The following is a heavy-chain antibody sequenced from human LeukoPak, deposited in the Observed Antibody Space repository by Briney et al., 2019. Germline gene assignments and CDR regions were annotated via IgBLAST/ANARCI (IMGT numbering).Heavy chain of an antibody. CDR1: GYSISSGYY. J-gene: IGHJ4*02. Sequence: PSETLSLTCTVSGYSISSGYYWGWIRQPPGKGLEWIGSIYHSGSTYHNPSLKSRVTISVDTSKNQFSLRLNSVTAADTAMYFCAKSGGYGLIDYWGQGTRVIVSS. CDR3: AKSGGYGLIDY. CDR2: IYHSGST. D-gene: IGHD1-26*01. V-gene: IGHV4-38-2*02.